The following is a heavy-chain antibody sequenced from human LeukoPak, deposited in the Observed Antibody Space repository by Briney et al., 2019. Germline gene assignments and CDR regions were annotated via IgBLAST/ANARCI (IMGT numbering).Heavy chain of an antibody. CDR1: GGSFSGYY. J-gene: IGHJ4*02. D-gene: IGHD3/OR15-3a*01. CDR3: ARAYARSLDGIDY. V-gene: IGHV4-34*01. Sequence: PSETLSLTCAVYGGSFSGYYWSWIRQPPGKGLEWIGEINHSGSTNYNPSLKSRVTISVDTSKNQFSLELSSVTAADTAVYYCARAYARSLDGIDYWGQGTLVTVSS. CDR2: INHSGST.